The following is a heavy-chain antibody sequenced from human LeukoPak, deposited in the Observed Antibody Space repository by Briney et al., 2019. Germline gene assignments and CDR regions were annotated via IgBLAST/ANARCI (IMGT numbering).Heavy chain of an antibody. CDR3: AREEASAADS. Sequence: SETLSLTCTASGGSISSSNHYWAWIRPPPGKGLAWIGSIYYTGGTFYSPSLKSRVTLNVDASNNQFSLNLNTVTAADPAVYFCAREEASAADSWGQGTLVTVSS. CDR2: IYYTGGT. J-gene: IGHJ5*02. V-gene: IGHV4-39*01. CDR1: GGSISSSNHY. D-gene: IGHD2-2*01.